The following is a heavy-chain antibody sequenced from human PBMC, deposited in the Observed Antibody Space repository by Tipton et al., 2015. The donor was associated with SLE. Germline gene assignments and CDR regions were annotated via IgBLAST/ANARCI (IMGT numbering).Heavy chain of an antibody. CDR2: IYYSGNT. J-gene: IGHJ6*02. Sequence: TLSLTCTVSGGSIRGHYWTWIRQSPGKGLGWIGSIYYSGNTHYNPSLKSRVTISLDTSKNQFSLKVTSVTAADTAVYLCARLGQLANVGGSTYYHPLDVWGQGTAVTVSS. D-gene: IGHD4-23*01. V-gene: IGHV4-59*11. CDR1: GGSIRGHY. CDR3: ARLGQLANVGGSTYYHPLDV.